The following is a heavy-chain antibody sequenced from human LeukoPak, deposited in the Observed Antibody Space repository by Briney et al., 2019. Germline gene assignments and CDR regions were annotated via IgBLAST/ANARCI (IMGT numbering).Heavy chain of an antibody. Sequence: ASVKVSCKASGYTFTSYDINWVRQATGQGLEWMGWMNPNSGNTGYAQKFQGRVTMTRNTSISTAYMELSSLRSEDTAVYYCARGGKARGSSWYGYYYYYMDVWGKGTTVTVSS. CDR3: ARGGKARGSSWYGYYYYYMDV. CDR2: MNPNSGNT. CDR1: GYTFTSYD. V-gene: IGHV1-8*01. D-gene: IGHD6-13*01. J-gene: IGHJ6*03.